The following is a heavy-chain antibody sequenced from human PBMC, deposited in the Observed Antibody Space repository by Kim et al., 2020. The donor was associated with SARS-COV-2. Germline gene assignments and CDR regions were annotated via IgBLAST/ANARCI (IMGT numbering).Heavy chain of an antibody. V-gene: IGHV3-30*04. CDR2: ISYDGSNK. CDR1: GFTLSSYA. J-gene: IGHJ6*02. CDR3: ARDLTWGRVDGMDV. D-gene: IGHD7-27*01. Sequence: GGSLRLSCAASGFTLSSYAMHWVRQAPGKGLEWVAVISYDGSNKYYADSVKGRFTISRDKSKNTLYLQMNSLRAEDTAVYYCARDLTWGRVDGMDVWGQGTTVTVSS.